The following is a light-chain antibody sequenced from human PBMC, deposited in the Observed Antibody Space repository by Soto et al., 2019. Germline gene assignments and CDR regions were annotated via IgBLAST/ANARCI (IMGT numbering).Light chain of an antibody. CDR1: QSISSR. J-gene: IGKJ4*01. V-gene: IGKV1-5*01. CDR3: QQYNSYSLT. CDR2: DAS. Sequence: DIQMTLSPSTLSASVGDRVTITCRASQSISSRLAWYQQKPGKAPKLLIYDASNLESGVPSRFSGSGSGTEFTLTISSLQPDDFATYCCQQYNSYSLTFGGGTKVEIK.